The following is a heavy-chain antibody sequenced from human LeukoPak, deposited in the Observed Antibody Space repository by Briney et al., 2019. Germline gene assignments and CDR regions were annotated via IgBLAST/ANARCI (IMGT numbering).Heavy chain of an antibody. CDR2: ISYSGGTT. V-gene: IGHV3-23*01. CDR1: GFTFTSYA. J-gene: IGHJ4*02. Sequence: GGSLRLSCASSGFTFTSYAVSWVRQAPGKGLEWVSTISYSGGTTYHTDSVKGRFTISRDISKNTVYLQMNSLKAEDTAVYYCARLGGDGYRIFDYWGQGTLVTVSS. CDR3: ARLGGDGYRIFDY. D-gene: IGHD5-24*01.